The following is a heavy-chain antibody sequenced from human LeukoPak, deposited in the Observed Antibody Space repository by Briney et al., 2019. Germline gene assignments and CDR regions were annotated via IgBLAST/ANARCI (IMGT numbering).Heavy chain of an antibody. V-gene: IGHV3-15*01. Sequence: GGSLRLSCVASGITFTKAWMSWVRQAPGKGLEWAARIKSRSDGGTTDYAAPVKGRFTISRDDSKNTLYLQMNSLRAEDTAVYYCAPGPIQLWRLHFDYWGQGTLVTVSS. CDR3: APGPIQLWRLHFDY. J-gene: IGHJ4*02. D-gene: IGHD5-18*01. CDR1: GITFTKAW. CDR2: IKSRSDGGTT.